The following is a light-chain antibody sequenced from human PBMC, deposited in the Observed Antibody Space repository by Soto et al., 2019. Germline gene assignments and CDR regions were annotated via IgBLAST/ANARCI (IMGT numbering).Light chain of an antibody. CDR2: QTS. CDR3: HQRQSWPRP. Sequence: EIVLTQSPATLSSFPGDRVTLSCRASQYINTRLAWYQHRPGQAPRLLIYQTSLRAAGIPARFSASGSGTDFTLTISDVQPEDFALYYCHQRQSWPRPFGQGSKVDIK. V-gene: IGKV3-11*01. J-gene: IGKJ1*01. CDR1: QYINTR.